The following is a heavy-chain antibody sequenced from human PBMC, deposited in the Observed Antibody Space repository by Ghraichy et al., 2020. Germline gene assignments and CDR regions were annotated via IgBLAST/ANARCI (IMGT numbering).Heavy chain of an antibody. V-gene: IGHV4-39*01. D-gene: IGHD6-19*01. J-gene: IGHJ4*02. CDR2: ISYSGST. CDR1: GGSISSSGYY. Sequence: ESLNISCTVSGGSISSSGYYWGWIRQPPGKGLEWIGTISYSGSTYYSPSLKSRVTISVDTSMNQFSLNLRSMTAADTAVYYCARRGYSSAFDDWGRGTLVTVSS. CDR3: ARRGYSSAFDD.